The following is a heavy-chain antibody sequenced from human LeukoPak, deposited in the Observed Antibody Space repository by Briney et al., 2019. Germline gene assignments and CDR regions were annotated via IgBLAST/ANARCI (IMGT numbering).Heavy chain of an antibody. Sequence: SETRSLTCTVSGGSISSYYWSWIRQPPGKGLGWIGYIYYSGSTNYNPSLKSRVTISVDTSKNQFSLKLSSVTAADTAVYYCARARPGYGGNYYFDYWGQGTLVTVSS. D-gene: IGHD4-23*01. CDR1: GGSISSYY. CDR3: ARARPGYGGNYYFDY. J-gene: IGHJ4*02. V-gene: IGHV4-59*01. CDR2: IYYSGST.